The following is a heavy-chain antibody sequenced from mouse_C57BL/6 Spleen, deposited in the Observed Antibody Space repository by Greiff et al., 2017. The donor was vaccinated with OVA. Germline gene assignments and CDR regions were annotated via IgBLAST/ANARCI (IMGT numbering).Heavy chain of an antibody. CDR1: GYTFTDYY. CDR2: IYPGSGNT. J-gene: IGHJ2*01. CDR3: ARGNGYFLFDY. V-gene: IGHV1-76*01. Sequence: VQLQQSGAELVRPGASVKLSCKASGYTFTDYYINWVKQRPGQGLEWIARIYPGSGNTYYNEKFKGKATLTAEKSSSTAYMQLSSLTSEDSAVYFCARGNGYFLFDYWGQGTTLTVSS. D-gene: IGHD2-3*01.